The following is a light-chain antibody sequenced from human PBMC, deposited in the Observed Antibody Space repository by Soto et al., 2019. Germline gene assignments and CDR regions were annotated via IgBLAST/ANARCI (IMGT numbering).Light chain of an antibody. CDR3: QQYGTPIT. Sequence: EIVLTQSPGTLSLSPGERATLSCRASQSVSSSYLAWYQQNPGQAPRLPIYGASSRATGIPDRFSGSGSGTDFTLTISRLEPEYFAVYYCQQYGTPITFGQRTRLEIQ. J-gene: IGKJ5*01. CDR2: GAS. V-gene: IGKV3-20*01. CDR1: QSVSSSY.